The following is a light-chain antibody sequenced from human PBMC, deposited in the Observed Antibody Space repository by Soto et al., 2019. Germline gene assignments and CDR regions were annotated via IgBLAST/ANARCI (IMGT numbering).Light chain of an antibody. J-gene: IGLJ1*01. CDR3: SSYANSSTPYV. V-gene: IGLV2-14*01. CDR1: SSDVGGYDY. CDR2: EVY. Sequence: QSALTQPPSASGSPGQSVTISCTGTSSDVGGYDYVSWYQQHPGKAPNLMIYEVYKRPSGVSTRFSGSKSGSTASLTISGLQAEDEADYYCSSYANSSTPYVFGIGTKLTVL.